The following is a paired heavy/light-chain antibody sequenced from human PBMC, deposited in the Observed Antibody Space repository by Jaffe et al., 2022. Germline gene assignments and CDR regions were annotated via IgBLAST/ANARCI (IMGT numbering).Heavy chain of an antibody. D-gene: IGHD5-12*01. CDR1: GDSISSYY. V-gene: IGHV4-59*01. Sequence: QVQLQESGPGLVKPSETLSLTCTVSGDSISSYYWSWIRQPPGKGLEWIGYISYSGSTNYNPSLKSRVTISLDTSKNHFSLKLSSVTAADTAVYYCARGGLGYSGYDLFDYWGQGTLVTVSS. CDR2: ISYSGST. J-gene: IGHJ4*02. CDR3: ARGGLGYSGYDLFDY.
Light chain of an antibody. CDR2: RNN. V-gene: IGLV1-47*01. J-gene: IGLJ3*02. CDR1: SSNIGSNY. Sequence: QSVLTQPPSASGTPGQRVTISCSGSSSNIGSNYVYWYQQLPGTAPKLLIYRNNQRPSGVPDRFSGSKSGTSASLAISGLRSDDEADYYCAAWDDSLSGWVFGGGTKLTVL. CDR3: AAWDDSLSGWV.